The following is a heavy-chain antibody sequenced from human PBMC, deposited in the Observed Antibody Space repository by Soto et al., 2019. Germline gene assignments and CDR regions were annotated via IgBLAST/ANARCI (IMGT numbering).Heavy chain of an antibody. CDR2: ITHSGTYV. Sequence: GWSLRLSCTASGFTFSEYSMCWVRQAPGKGLEWVSSITHSGTYVYYADSVKGRFTISRDSASNSLFLQMTSLRAEDTAVYHWARARGPDWSFYDWGQGTLFTLPS. CDR3: ARARGPDWSFYD. J-gene: IGHJ4*02. V-gene: IGHV3-21*01. D-gene: IGHD3-9*01. CDR1: GFTFSEYS.